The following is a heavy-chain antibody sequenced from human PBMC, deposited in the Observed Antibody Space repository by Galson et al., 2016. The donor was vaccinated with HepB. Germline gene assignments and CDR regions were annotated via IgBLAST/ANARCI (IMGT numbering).Heavy chain of an antibody. CDR3: VKDDKWNVDY. D-gene: IGHD1-1*01. Sequence: RQAPGKGLEWVSGLLGGGDTTYYAESVKGRFTISRDNSKNTLYLQMNNLRAEDTAVYYCVKDDKWNVDYWGQGTLVTVSS. CDR2: LLGGGDTT. V-gene: IGHV3-23*01. J-gene: IGHJ4*02.